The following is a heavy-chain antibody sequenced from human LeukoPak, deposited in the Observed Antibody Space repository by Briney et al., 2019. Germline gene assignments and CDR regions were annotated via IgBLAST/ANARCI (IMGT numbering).Heavy chain of an antibody. Sequence: GGSLRLSCAASGFTFSSHWMHWVRQAPGKGLVWVSQINPDGSSTTYADSVKSRLTISRDNAKNTLYLQMNSLRDEDTAVYYCARDLYDFWSGRKYYFDYWGQGTLVAVSS. CDR3: ARDLYDFWSGRKYYFDY. V-gene: IGHV3-74*01. J-gene: IGHJ4*02. CDR2: INPDGSST. D-gene: IGHD3-3*01. CDR1: GFTFSSHW.